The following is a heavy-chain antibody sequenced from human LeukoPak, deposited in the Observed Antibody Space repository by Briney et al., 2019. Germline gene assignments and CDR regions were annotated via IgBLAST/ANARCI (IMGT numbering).Heavy chain of an antibody. Sequence: GESLKISCKGSGYSFTNYWIGWVRQMPGKGLEWMGIIYPGDSVTRYRPSFQGQVTISADKSISTAYLQWSSLKASDTAMYYCARGGVSFFDWLAFDYWGQGTLVTVSS. CDR1: GYSFTNYW. CDR3: ARGGVSFFDWLAFDY. V-gene: IGHV5-51*01. CDR2: IYPGDSVT. D-gene: IGHD3-9*01. J-gene: IGHJ4*02.